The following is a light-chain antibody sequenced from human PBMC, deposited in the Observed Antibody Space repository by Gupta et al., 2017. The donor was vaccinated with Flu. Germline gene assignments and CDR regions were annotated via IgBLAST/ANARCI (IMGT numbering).Light chain of an antibody. CDR2: GAS. J-gene: IGKJ1*01. Sequence: VRLQLPRGEGATLSCRASQGVASSLAWNQHKPGQALRLLIYGASTRAAGIPDRFTGGGSGTDLSLTIDRLEPEDFAVYFWQKYGSSSPWTFGQGTKVEVK. CDR3: QKYGSSSPWT. V-gene: IGKV3-20*01. CDR1: QGVASS.